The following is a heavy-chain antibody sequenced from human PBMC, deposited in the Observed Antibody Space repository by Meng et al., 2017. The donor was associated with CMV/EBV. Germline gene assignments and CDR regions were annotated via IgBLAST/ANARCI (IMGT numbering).Heavy chain of an antibody. CDR1: GFTFSSYS. CDR2: ISSSSSYI. CDR3: ARDPDYDFWSGYSPLDY. J-gene: IGHJ4*02. V-gene: IGHV3-21*01. D-gene: IGHD3-3*01. Sequence: ETLSLTCAASGFTFSSYSMNWVRQAPGKGLEWVSSISSSSSYIYYADSVKGRFTISRDNAKNSLYLQMNSLRAEDTAVYYCARDPDYDFWSGYSPLDYWGQGTLVTVSS.